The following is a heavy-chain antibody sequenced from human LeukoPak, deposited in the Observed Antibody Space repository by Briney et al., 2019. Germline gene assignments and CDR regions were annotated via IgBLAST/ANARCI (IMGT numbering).Heavy chain of an antibody. CDR1: GFTLSSSP. Sequence: GALRLSCAASGFTLSSSPMHWLRQATCPGLEWVAVISYDGTIKSYADSVKGRFTISRDTSKNTLYLQMNSLRAEDTAVYYCARDLVAGSPDYFDYWGQGTLVTVSS. J-gene: IGHJ4*02. V-gene: IGHV3-30-3*01. CDR2: ISYDGTIK. CDR3: ARDLVAGSPDYFDY. D-gene: IGHD6-19*01.